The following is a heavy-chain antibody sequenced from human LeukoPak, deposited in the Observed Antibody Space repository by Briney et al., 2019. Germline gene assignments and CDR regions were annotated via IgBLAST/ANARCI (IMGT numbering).Heavy chain of an antibody. CDR3: ARDRAYYYDSSGYYYVFDI. V-gene: IGHV1-2*02. CDR1: GYTFTGYY. J-gene: IGHJ3*02. Sequence: GASVKVSCKASGYTFTGYYMHWVRQAPGQGLERMGWINLNSGGTNYAQKFQGRVTMTRDTSISTAYMELSRLRSDDTAVYYCARDRAYYYDSSGYYYVFDIWGQGTMVTVSS. D-gene: IGHD3-22*01. CDR2: INLNSGGT.